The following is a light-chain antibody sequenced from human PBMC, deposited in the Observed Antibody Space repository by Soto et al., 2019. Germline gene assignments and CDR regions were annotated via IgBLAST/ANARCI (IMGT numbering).Light chain of an antibody. CDR3: QHYNDWPPTWT. CDR2: GAS. Sequence: EIVMTQSPATLSVSPGERATLSCRASQSISTKLAWYQQKPGQAPRVLIYGASTRATGIPARFSGSGSGTVFTLNISSLQSEDFAVYHCQHYNDWPPTWTFGQGTRVEIK. CDR1: QSISTK. V-gene: IGKV3-15*01. J-gene: IGKJ1*01.